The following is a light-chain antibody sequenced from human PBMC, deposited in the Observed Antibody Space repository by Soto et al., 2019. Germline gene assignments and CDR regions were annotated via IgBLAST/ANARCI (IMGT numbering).Light chain of an antibody. Sequence: ILLKMSPVALSLYPGERAPLTCRASHSVTNYIAWYQQRPGQAPRLLIYDASNRATGVPARFSGSRSGTDFTLTISDLEPADFGLYYCQQRLNWPPGVGQGTKVEI. J-gene: IGKJ1*01. CDR3: QQRLNWPPG. CDR1: HSVTNY. CDR2: DAS. V-gene: IGKV3-11*01.